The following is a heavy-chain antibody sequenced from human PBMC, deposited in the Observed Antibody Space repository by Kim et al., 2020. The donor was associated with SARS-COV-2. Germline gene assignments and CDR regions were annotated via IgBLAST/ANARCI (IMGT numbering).Heavy chain of an antibody. CDR3: VKDLGGSYAFEH. CDR1: GFDFYLHT. CDR2: ISDHGHHT. D-gene: IGHD1-26*01. Sequence: GGSLRLSCSASGFDFYLHTMHWVRQAPGKGLEFVAAISDHGHHTMYAGSVKGRFTISRDNSRNTIFLQMNSLTVEDTSVYSCVKDLGGSYAFEHWGRGAPVTVSS. J-gene: IGHJ4*02. V-gene: IGHV3-64D*09.